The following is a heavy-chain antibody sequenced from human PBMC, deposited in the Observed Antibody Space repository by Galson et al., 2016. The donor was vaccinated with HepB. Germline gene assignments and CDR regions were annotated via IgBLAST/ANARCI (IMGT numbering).Heavy chain of an antibody. CDR2: ISADGTT. Sequence: SETLSLTCTVSYGSVSSSGYYWGWIRQPPGKGLEWIASISADGTTYSNPSLKSRVTISVDTSTHQFSLTLSSVTAADSAVSYCARLSKAVRGNRNYYYYFMDVWGKGTMVTVSS. J-gene: IGHJ6*03. D-gene: IGHD1/OR15-1a*01. CDR3: ARLSKAVRGNRNYYYYFMDV. CDR1: YGSVSSSGYY. V-gene: IGHV4-39*01.